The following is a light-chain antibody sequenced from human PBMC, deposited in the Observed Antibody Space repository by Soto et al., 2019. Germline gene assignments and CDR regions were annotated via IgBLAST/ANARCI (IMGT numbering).Light chain of an antibody. CDR1: SSNIGSNS. CDR3: GVWDDSVNVRYL. V-gene: IGLV1-44*01. CDR2: SNS. J-gene: IGLJ1*01. Sequence: HSVLTQPPSASGTPGQRVTISCSGSSSNIGSNSVNWYQQVPGTAPKILIYSNSQRPSGVPDRFSGSKSGTSASLAISGLQSEDEADYYCGVWDDSVNVRYLFGTGTKVTVL.